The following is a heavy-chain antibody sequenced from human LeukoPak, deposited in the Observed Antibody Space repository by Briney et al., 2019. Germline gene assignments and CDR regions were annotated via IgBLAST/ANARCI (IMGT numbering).Heavy chain of an antibody. J-gene: IGHJ4*02. CDR2: VYYTGST. Sequence: PSETLSLTCTVSGGSISSSGYYWGWIRQPPGKGLEWIGYVYYTGSTNFNPSLKSRVTMSLDTSRNQFSLKLTSLTAADTAVYYCARGAMATTPFFDYWGQGTLVTVSS. CDR1: GGSISSSGYY. V-gene: IGHV4-61*08. CDR3: ARGAMATTPFFDY. D-gene: IGHD5-24*01.